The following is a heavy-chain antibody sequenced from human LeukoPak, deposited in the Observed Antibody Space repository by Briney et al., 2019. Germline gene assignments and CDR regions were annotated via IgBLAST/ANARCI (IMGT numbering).Heavy chain of an antibody. Sequence: GASVKVSCKASGYTLPSYGISWVRQAPGQGLEWMGWISGYNVNADSAQRVQGRVTMTKDTSTSTDYMEVRSLRAEDTAVYYCARDRGGTDGIDAFDIWGQGTMVTVSS. D-gene: IGHD2-15*01. CDR2: ISGYNVNA. CDR3: ARDRGGTDGIDAFDI. J-gene: IGHJ3*02. CDR1: GYTLPSYG. V-gene: IGHV1-18*01.